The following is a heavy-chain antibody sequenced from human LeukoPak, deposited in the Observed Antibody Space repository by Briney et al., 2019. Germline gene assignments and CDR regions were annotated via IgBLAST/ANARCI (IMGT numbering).Heavy chain of an antibody. D-gene: IGHD3-22*01. CDR3: AKDEVLYDSSGYPDY. CDR2: IWYDGSNK. Sequence: GGSLRLSCAASGFTFSSYGMHWVRQAPGKGLEWVAVIWYDGSNKYYADSVKGRFTISRDNSKNTLYLQMNSLRAEDTAVYYCAKDEVLYDSSGYPDYWGLGTLVTVSS. J-gene: IGHJ4*02. CDR1: GFTFSSYG. V-gene: IGHV3-33*06.